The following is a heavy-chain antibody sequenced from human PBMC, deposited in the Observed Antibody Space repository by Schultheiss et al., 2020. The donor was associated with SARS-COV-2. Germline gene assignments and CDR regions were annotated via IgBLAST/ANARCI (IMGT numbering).Heavy chain of an antibody. CDR1: GYTFTSYW. Sequence: KVSCKASGYTFTSYWIAWVRQMPGKGLEWMGIIYPGDSTTRHSPSFQGQVTISADKSMRTAHLQWSSLRASDTATYYCAMTTFSSGPPYYGVDVWGQGTTVTVSS. V-gene: IGHV5-51*01. CDR2: IYPGDSTT. CDR3: AMTTFSSGPPYYGVDV. J-gene: IGHJ6*02. D-gene: IGHD3-3*01.